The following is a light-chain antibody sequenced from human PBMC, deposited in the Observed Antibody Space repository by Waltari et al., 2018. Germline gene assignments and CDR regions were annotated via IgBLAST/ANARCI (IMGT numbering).Light chain of an antibody. J-gene: IGKJ1*01. Sequence: ERVMTQSPDILSASPGETVTLSCRASQRSSTNVAGYQPKPGQAPRLLIYKGPTRHTGIPATFSGSGSGTAFTLTISRLQPEDFAVYFCQQYDDWPATFGQGTKVDI. V-gene: IGKV3-15*01. CDR2: KGP. CDR1: QRSSTN. CDR3: QQYDDWPAT.